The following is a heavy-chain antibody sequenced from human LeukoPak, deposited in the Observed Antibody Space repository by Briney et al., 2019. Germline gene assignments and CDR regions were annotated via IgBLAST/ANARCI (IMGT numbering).Heavy chain of an antibody. D-gene: IGHD3-9*01. CDR1: GYTFTGYY. V-gene: IGHV1-2*06. CDR2: INPNSGGT. CDR3: ARDQRVLRYFDWLLPRGWFDP. J-gene: IGHJ5*02. Sequence: GASVKVSCKASGYTFTGYYMHWVRQAPGQGLEWMGRINPNSGGTNYAQKYQGRVTRTKDTSTSTVYMELSSLRSEDTAVYYCARDQRVLRYFDWLLPRGWFDPWGQGTLITVSS.